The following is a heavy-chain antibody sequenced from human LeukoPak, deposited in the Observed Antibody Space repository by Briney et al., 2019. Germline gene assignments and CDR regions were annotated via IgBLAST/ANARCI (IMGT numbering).Heavy chain of an antibody. CDR3: ARLRMVRGMYNWFDP. CDR2: IYYSGST. J-gene: IGHJ5*02. V-gene: IGHV4-59*01. D-gene: IGHD3-10*01. Sequence: AETLSLTCTVSGGSISSYYWSWIRQPPGKGLEWIGYIYYSGSTNYNPSLKSRVTISVDTSKNQFSLKLSSVTAADTAVYYCARLRMVRGMYNWFDPWGQGSLVTVSS. CDR1: GGSISSYY.